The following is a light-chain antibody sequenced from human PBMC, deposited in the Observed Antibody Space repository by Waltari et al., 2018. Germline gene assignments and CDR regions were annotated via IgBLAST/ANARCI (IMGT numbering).Light chain of an antibody. Sequence: QSALTQSASVSGSPGQSITISCAGTSRDVGYYTYVSWYQQHPGTAPKLMIYEVKNRPSGVSNRFSGSKSGNTASLTISGLQAEDEGDYYCSSYTTSTTWVFGGGTKLTVL. CDR1: SRDVGYYTY. J-gene: IGLJ3*02. CDR3: SSYTTSTTWV. V-gene: IGLV2-14*01. CDR2: EVK.